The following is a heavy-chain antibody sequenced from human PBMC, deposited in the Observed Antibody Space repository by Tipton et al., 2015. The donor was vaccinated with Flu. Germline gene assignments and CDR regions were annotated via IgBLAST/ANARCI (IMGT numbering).Heavy chain of an antibody. CDR1: GGTFSSYS. D-gene: IGHD2-8*02. CDR3: ARGTGIFRESDY. V-gene: IGHV1-69*01. Sequence: QSGAEVKKPGSSVKVSCKASGGTFSSYSVTWVRRAPGHGLEWMGGIFPTFGATKYAQKFQDRITITADESTNTAYMELSSLRFEDTAIYYCARGTGIFRESDYWGQGTQVTVSS. CDR2: IFPTFGAT. J-gene: IGHJ4*02.